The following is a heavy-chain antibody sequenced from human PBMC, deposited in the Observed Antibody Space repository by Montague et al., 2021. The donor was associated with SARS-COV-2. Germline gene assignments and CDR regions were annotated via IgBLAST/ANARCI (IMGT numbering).Heavy chain of an antibody. CDR3: ASLGPYDSSGYFIPEGGMDV. V-gene: IGHV3-30*04. Sequence: YLRLSCAASGFTFSSYAMHWVRQAPGKGLEWVAVISYDGSNKYYVDSVKGRFTISRDNSKNTLYLQMNSLRAEDTAVYYCASLGPYDSSGYFIPEGGMDVWGQGTTVTVSS. CDR2: ISYDGSNK. D-gene: IGHD3-22*01. CDR1: GFTFSSYA. J-gene: IGHJ6*02.